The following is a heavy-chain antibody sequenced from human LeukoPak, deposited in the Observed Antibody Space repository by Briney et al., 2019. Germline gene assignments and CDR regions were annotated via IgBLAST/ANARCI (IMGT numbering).Heavy chain of an antibody. CDR3: TTVYYGSGSTRSRYYYYYGMDV. CDR1: GFTFSNAW. J-gene: IGHJ6*04. D-gene: IGHD3-10*01. CDR2: IKSKTDGGTT. V-gene: IGHV3-15*01. Sequence: GGSLRLSCAASGFTFSNAWMSWVRQAPGKGLEWVGRIKSKTDGGTTDYAAPVKGRFTISRDDSKNTLYLQMNSLKTVDTAVYYCTTVYYGSGSTRSRYYYYYGMDVWGKGTTVTVSS.